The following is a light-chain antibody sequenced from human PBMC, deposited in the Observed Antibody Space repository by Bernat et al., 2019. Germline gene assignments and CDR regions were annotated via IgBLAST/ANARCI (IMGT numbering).Light chain of an antibody. V-gene: IGKV1-27*01. CDR2: AAS. J-gene: IGKJ1*01. Sequence: DNQMIQSPSSLSASVGDRITIACRASQGISNYLAWYQQKPGKVPQLLIYAASTLQSGVPSRFSGSGSGTDFTLTISSLQPEDVATYYCQKYNSAPWTFGQGTKVEIK. CDR1: QGISNY. CDR3: QKYNSAPWT.